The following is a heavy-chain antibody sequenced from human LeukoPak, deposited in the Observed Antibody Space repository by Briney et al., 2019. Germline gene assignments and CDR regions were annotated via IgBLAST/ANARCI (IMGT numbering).Heavy chain of an antibody. CDR2: IVVGGGNT. V-gene: IGHV1-58*02. J-gene: IGHJ2*01. CDR1: GFTFTSSA. D-gene: IGHD3-16*01. CDR3: AADRRALRYYWYFDL. Sequence: SVKVSCKASGFTFTSSAMQWVRQARGQRLEWIGWIVVGGGNTNYAQKFQERVTITRDMSTSTAYMELSSLRSEDTAVYYCAADRRALRYYWYFDLWGRGTLVTVSS.